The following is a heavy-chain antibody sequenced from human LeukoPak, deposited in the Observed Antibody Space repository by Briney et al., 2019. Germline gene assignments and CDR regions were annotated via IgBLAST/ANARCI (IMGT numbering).Heavy chain of an antibody. D-gene: IGHD3-16*01. J-gene: IGHJ4*02. CDR1: GFTFSSYN. Sequence: GGSLRLSCAASGFTFSSYNMDWVRQAPGKGLEWVSSIRSSGSYKYYADSVKGRFTISRDNAKNSLYLQMNSLRAEDTAVYYCVRDRLTYFNFWGQEPLVTGSS. V-gene: IGHV3-21*01. CDR2: IRSSGSYK. CDR3: VRDRLTYFNF.